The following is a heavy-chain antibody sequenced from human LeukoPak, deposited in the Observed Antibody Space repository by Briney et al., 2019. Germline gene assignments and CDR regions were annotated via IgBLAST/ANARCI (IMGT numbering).Heavy chain of an antibody. Sequence: GTSLRLSCAASGFIFSGYGMHWVRQAPGKGLEWVAVISYDGSNKYYADSVKGRFTISRDNSKNTLYLQMNSLRAEDTAVYYCARNLSSSWYGVDYWGQGTLVTVSS. D-gene: IGHD6-13*01. CDR3: ARNLSSSWYGVDY. CDR2: ISYDGSNK. CDR1: GFIFSGYG. J-gene: IGHJ4*02. V-gene: IGHV3-30*03.